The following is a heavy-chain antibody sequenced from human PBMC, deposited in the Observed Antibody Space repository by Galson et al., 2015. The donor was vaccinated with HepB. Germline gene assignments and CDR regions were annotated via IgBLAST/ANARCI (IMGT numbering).Heavy chain of an antibody. CDR1: GFKFDDYA. D-gene: IGHD1/OR15-1a*01. CDR2: IRWDSNVM. CDR3: ARDKEHLVLDY. Sequence: SLRLSCAVSGFKFDDYAMHWVRQSPGKGLEWVSGIRWDSNVMGYADSVRGRFIISRDNTKNSLFLQMNGLRVEDTAFYYCARDKEHLVLDYWGQGVLVSVST. J-gene: IGHJ4*02. V-gene: IGHV3-9*01.